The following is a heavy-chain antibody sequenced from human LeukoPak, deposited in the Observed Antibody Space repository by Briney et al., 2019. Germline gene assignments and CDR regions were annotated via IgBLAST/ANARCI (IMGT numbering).Heavy chain of an antibody. V-gene: IGHV3-30*02. CDR1: GFTFSSYG. CDR3: AKDRGDYTNWFNP. D-gene: IGHD4-17*01. CDR2: IRYDGSNK. Sequence: GGSLRLSCAASGFTFSSYGMHWVRQAPGKGLEWVAFIRYDGSNKYYADSVKGRFTISRDNSKNTLYLQMNSLRAEDTAIYYCAKDRGDYTNWFNPWGQGTLVTVSS. J-gene: IGHJ5*02.